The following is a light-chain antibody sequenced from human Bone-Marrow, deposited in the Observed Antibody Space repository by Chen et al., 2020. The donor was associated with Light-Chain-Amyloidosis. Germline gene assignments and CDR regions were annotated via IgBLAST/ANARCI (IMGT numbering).Light chain of an antibody. CDR3: QQWGDWPLT. V-gene: IGKV3-15*01. Sequence: EIVMTQSPAILSVSPGERATLSCRASQDVGSDLGWYQQKPGQPPRLRMYRYTRATDVPARFSGSGSGTDFTLTISSLQSEDFAVYYCQQWGDWPLTFGGGTKVEIK. CDR1: QDVGSD. CDR2: RY. J-gene: IGKJ4*01.